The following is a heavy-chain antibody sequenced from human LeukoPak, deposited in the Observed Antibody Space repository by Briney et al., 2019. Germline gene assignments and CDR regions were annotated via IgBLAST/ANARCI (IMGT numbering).Heavy chain of an antibody. Sequence: PGGSLRLSCAASGFTFSSYSMNWVRQAPGKGLEWVSSISSSSSYIYYADSVKGRFTISRDNAKNSLYLQMNSLRAEDTAVYYCARVLSRRDGYNYPQYFQHWGQGTLVTVSS. J-gene: IGHJ1*01. CDR1: GFTFSSYS. CDR3: ARVLSRRDGYNYPQYFQH. CDR2: ISSSSSYI. D-gene: IGHD5-24*01. V-gene: IGHV3-21*01.